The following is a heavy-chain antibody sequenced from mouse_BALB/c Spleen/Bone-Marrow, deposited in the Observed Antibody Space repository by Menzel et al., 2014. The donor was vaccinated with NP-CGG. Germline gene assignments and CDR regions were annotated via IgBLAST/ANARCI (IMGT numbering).Heavy chain of an antibody. J-gene: IGHJ4*01. V-gene: IGHV5-12-2*01. CDR2: ISNGGGST. CDR3: ARQLGLRWAMDY. Sequence: EVQGVESGGGLVQPGGSLKLSCAASGFTFSSYTVSWVRQTPEKRLEWVAYISNGGGSTYYPDTVKGRFTISRDNAKSTLYLQMSSLKSEDTAMYYCARQLGLRWAMDYWGQGTSVTVSS. CDR1: GFTFSSYT. D-gene: IGHD3-1*01.